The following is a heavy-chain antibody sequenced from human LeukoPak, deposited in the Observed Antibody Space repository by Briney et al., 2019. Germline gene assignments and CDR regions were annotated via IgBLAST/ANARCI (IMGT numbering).Heavy chain of an antibody. CDR3: AREDVAYCSSTSCYAGWFDP. V-gene: IGHV1-69*06. CDR2: IIPIFGTA. J-gene: IGHJ5*02. D-gene: IGHD2-2*01. CDR1: GGTFSSYA. Sequence: SVKGSCKASGGTFSSYAISWVRQAPGQGLEWMGGIIPIFGTANYAQKFQGRVTITADKSTSTAYMELSSLRSEDTAVYYCAREDVAYCSSTSCYAGWFDPWGQGTLVTVSS.